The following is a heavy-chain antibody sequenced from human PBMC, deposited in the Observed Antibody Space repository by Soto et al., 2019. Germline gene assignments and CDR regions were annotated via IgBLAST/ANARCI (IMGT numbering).Heavy chain of an antibody. V-gene: IGHV4-38-2*01. D-gene: IGHD3-22*01. J-gene: IGHJ4*02. CDR2: IYHSGST. CDR1: GYSISTGSN. Sequence: SETLSLTCAVSGYSISTGSNWAWIRQPPGKGLEWIGSIYHSGSTYYNPSLKSRVTISVDTSKNQFSLKRSSVTAADTAVYDCARQGSHSSYWGQGTLVTVSS. CDR3: ARQGSHSSY.